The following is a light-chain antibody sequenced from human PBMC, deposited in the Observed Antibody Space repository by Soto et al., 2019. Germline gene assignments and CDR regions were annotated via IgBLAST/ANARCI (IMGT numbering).Light chain of an antibody. CDR3: QQSYTSWWT. Sequence: DIQMTQSPSSLSASVGDRVSITCRASQSISTHLSWYQQKPGKAPKLLIYAASSLQSWVPSRFTGSGSGTDFTLTISRLQPEDFATYYCQQSYTSWWTFGQGTNVHIK. CDR1: QSISTH. J-gene: IGKJ1*01. V-gene: IGKV1-39*01. CDR2: AAS.